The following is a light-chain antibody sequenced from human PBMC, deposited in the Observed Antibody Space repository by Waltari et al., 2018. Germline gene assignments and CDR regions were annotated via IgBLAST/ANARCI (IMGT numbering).Light chain of an antibody. CDR2: DTS. J-gene: IGKJ4*01. V-gene: IGKV1-39*01. CDR3: QQSYSSFS. Sequence: DIQMTQSQSSMSASVGDRVTITCRASQSISSYLSWYQRKPGKAPKLLIYDTSTLQSGVPSRFSGSGSGTDFTLTISSLQPEDFATYWCQQSYSSFSFGGGTKVEIK. CDR1: QSISSY.